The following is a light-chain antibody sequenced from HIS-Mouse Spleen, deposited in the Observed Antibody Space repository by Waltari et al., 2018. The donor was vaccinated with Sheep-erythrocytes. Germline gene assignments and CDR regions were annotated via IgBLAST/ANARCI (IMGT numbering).Light chain of an antibody. J-gene: IGLJ2*01. CDR2: RDS. CDR3: QVWDSSTVV. Sequence: SYELTQPLSVSVALGQTARLTCGGNNIGRNNGHWYQQKPGQAPVLVIYRDSNRPSGIPERFSGSNSGNTATLTISRAQAGDEADYYCQVWDSSTVVFGGGTKLTVL. CDR1: NIGRNN. V-gene: IGLV3-9*01.